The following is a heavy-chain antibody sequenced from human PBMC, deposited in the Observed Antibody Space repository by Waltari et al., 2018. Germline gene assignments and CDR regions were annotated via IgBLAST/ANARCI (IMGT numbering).Heavy chain of an antibody. CDR2: TYYRSKWYN. D-gene: IGHD2-21*02. CDR3: GRGNDGGDAGRFDY. V-gene: IGHV6-1*01. J-gene: IGHJ4*02. CDR1: GDSVSRNRAT. Sequence: QVQLQQSGPGLVKPSQTLSLTCAISGDSVSRNRATWNWIRQSPSRGLEWLGRTYYRSKWYNDYAVSVKSRISINPDTSKNQFSLQLNSVTPEETAVYYCGRGNDGGDAGRFDYWGQGTLVTVSS.